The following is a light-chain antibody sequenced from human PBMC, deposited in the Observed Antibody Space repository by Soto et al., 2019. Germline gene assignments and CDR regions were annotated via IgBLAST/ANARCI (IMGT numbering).Light chain of an antibody. CDR3: QQYANLPFS. CDR1: QAINFY. CDR2: DTS. V-gene: IGKV1-33*01. Sequence: DIQLTQSPSSLSASVGDTVTIICQASQAINFYLNCYQQKPGKAPKLLLHDTSKWETGVPSRFSGSRSGTDFTFTISSLQPEDLATYHCQQYANLPFSFGGGTKVEFK. J-gene: IGKJ4*01.